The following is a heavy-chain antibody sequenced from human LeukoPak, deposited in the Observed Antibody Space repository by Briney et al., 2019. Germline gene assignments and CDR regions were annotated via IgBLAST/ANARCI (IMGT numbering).Heavy chain of an antibody. J-gene: IGHJ5*02. D-gene: IGHD2-15*01. CDR2: INHSGRT. CDR1: GGSFSGYF. CDR3: ARPLGYCSDSRCPQSWFDP. V-gene: IGHV4-34*01. Sequence: RSETLSLTCAVSGGSFSGYFWTWIRQPPGKGLEWIGEINHSGRTNYNPSLKSRVIISVDTSKNQFSLKVNSVTAADTAVYYCARPLGYCSDSRCPQSWFDPWGQGTLVTVSS.